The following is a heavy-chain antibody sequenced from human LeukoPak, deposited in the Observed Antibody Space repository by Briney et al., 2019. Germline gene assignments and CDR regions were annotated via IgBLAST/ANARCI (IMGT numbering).Heavy chain of an antibody. D-gene: IGHD3-22*01. CDR1: GGSFSGYH. J-gene: IGHJ3*02. CDR2: INHSGST. Sequence: SETLSLTCAVYGGSFSGYHWSWIRQPPGKGLEWIGEINHSGSTNYNPSLKSRVTISVDTSKNQFSLKLSSVTAADTAVYYCALVVSADDAFDIWGQGTMVTVSS. CDR3: ALVVSADDAFDI. V-gene: IGHV4-34*01.